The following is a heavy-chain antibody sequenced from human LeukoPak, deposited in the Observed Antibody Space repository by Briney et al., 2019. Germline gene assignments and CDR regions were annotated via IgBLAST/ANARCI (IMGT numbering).Heavy chain of an antibody. CDR2: ISAYNGNT. D-gene: IGHD5-18*01. CDR1: GYTFTSNG. CDR3: ARARGYSYGRDPFDY. Sequence: ASVKVSCKASGYTFTSNGISWVRQAPGQGLEWMGWISAYNGNTNYEQKLQGRVTMTTDTSTSTAYMELSSLRSEDMAVYYCARARGYSYGRDPFDYWGQGTLVTVSS. J-gene: IGHJ4*02. V-gene: IGHV1-18*03.